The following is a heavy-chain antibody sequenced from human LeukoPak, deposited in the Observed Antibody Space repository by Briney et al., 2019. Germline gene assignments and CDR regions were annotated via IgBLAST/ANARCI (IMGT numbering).Heavy chain of an antibody. CDR1: GGSFSGYY. Sequence: PSETLSLTCAVYGGSFSGYYWSWIRQPPGKGLEWIGEINHSVSTNYNPSLKSRVTISVDTSKNQFSLKLSSVTAADTAVYYCARAKNYYGSGSYYRYNWFDPWGQGTLVTVSS. D-gene: IGHD3-10*01. J-gene: IGHJ5*02. CDR2: INHSVST. CDR3: ARAKNYYGSGSYYRYNWFDP. V-gene: IGHV4-34*01.